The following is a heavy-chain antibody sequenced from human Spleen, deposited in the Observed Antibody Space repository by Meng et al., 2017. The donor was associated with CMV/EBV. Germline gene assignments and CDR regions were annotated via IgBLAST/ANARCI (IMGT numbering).Heavy chain of an antibody. V-gene: IGHV3-20*04. Sequence: GESLKISCAASGFTFDDYGMTWVRQAPGKGLEWVSGINGNGGSTDYADSVKGRFTTSRDNAKNSLYLQMNSLRAEDTAFYYCARVLSGAVDYWGQGTLVTVSS. J-gene: IGHJ4*02. CDR3: ARVLSGAVDY. CDR2: INGNGGST. D-gene: IGHD7-27*01. CDR1: GFTFDDYG.